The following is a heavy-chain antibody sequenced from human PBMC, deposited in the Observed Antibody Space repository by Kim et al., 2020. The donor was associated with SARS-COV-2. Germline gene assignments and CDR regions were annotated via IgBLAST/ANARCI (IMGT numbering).Heavy chain of an antibody. J-gene: IGHJ4*02. CDR2: IYYSGST. D-gene: IGHD3-9*01. CDR1: GGSISSYY. V-gene: IGHV4-59*01. Sequence: SETLSLTCTVSGGSISSYYWSWIRQPPGKGLEWIGYIYYSGSTNYNPSLKSRVTISVDTTKNQFSLQLISVTAADTAVYYCARWDILTGCYGAFPFDYWGQGTLVTVSS. CDR3: ARWDILTGCYGAFPFDY.